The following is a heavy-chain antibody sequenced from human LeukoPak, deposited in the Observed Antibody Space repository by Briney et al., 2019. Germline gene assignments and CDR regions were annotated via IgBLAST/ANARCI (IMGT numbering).Heavy chain of an antibody. Sequence: LSGGSLRLSCAASGFTFSSYAMHWVRQAPGKGLEWVAVISYDGSNKYYADSVKGRFTISRDNSKNPLYLQMNSLRAEDMAVYYCASPVATIEFDYWGQGTLVTVSS. D-gene: IGHD5-12*01. V-gene: IGHV3-30*04. J-gene: IGHJ4*02. CDR2: ISYDGSNK. CDR1: GFTFSSYA. CDR3: ASPVATIEFDY.